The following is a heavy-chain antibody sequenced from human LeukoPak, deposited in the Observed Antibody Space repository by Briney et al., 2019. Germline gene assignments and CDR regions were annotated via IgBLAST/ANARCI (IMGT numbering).Heavy chain of an antibody. CDR1: GFTFSSYG. V-gene: IGHV3-30*18. CDR2: ISYDGSNK. CDR3: AKDAWDLVVVPAAVMSS. J-gene: IGHJ5*02. D-gene: IGHD2-2*01. Sequence: GGSLRLSCAASGFTFSSYGMHWVRQAPGKGLEWVAVISYDGSNKYYADSVKGRFTISRDNSKNTLYLQMNSLRVEDTAVYYCAKDAWDLVVVPAAVMSSWGQGTLVTVSS.